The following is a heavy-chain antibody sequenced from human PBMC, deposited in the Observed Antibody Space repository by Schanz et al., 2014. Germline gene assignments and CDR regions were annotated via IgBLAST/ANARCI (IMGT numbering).Heavy chain of an antibody. Sequence: QVQLLESGGGLFKPGGSLRLSCAGSGFTFADYYMTWIRQAPGKGLEWISNVSSYDTTVSYADSVKGRFTISRDNAKNSVYLQMNSLRVEDTAVHFCARGYCSSNTSCWDYFDYWGQGTLVTVSS. CDR3: ARGYCSSNTSCWDYFDY. V-gene: IGHV3-11*04. CDR2: VSSYDTTV. D-gene: IGHD2-2*01. J-gene: IGHJ4*02. CDR1: GFTFADYY.